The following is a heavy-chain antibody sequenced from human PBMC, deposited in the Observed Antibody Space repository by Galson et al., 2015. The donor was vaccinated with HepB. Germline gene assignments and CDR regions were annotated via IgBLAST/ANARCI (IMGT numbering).Heavy chain of an antibody. CDR1: GDSVSSNSAA. Sequence: CAISGDSVSSNSAAWNWIRQSPSRGLEWLGRTYYRSNWYNDYAVSVKSRITINPDTSKNQFSLQLNSVTPEDTAVYYCARDRGGYYDSSGYPNWYFDLWGRGTLVTVSS. D-gene: IGHD3-22*01. CDR3: ARDRGGYYDSSGYPNWYFDL. J-gene: IGHJ2*01. V-gene: IGHV6-1*01. CDR2: TYYRSNWYN.